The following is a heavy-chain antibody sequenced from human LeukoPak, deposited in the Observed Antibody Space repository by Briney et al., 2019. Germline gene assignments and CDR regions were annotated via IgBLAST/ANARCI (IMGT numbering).Heavy chain of an antibody. Sequence: GGSLRLSCAVSGFTFSIHWMYWVRPAPGKGLVFVSRINSDGGITKYADSVKGRFTIARDNAKNMLYLEMNSLRVDDTAVYYCASGITAEESVAIDYWGQGTVVTVSS. CDR1: GFTFSIHW. V-gene: IGHV3-74*03. J-gene: IGHJ4*02. CDR3: ASGITAEESVAIDY. CDR2: INSDGGIT. D-gene: IGHD1-14*01.